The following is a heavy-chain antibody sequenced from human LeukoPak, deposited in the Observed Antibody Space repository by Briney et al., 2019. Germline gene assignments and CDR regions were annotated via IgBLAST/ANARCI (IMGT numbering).Heavy chain of an antibody. CDR2: IYNSGST. CDR1: GGSISSYY. Sequence: PSETLSLTCTVSGGSISSYYWSWIRQPPGKGLEWIGYIYNSGSTNYNPSLKSRVTISVDTSKNQFSLKLSSVTAADTAVYYCATSSDSGSYYYFDYWGQGALVTVSS. CDR3: ATSSDSGSYYYFDY. V-gene: IGHV4-59*08. D-gene: IGHD1-26*01. J-gene: IGHJ4*02.